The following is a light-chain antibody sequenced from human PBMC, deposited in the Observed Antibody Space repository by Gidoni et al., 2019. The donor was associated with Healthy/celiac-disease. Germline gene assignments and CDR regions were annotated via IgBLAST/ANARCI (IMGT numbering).Light chain of an antibody. V-gene: IGLV3-9*01. CDR2: RDS. Sequence: SYELTQPPSVSVALGQTARITCGGNNIGSKNVHWSQQKPGQAPVLVIYRDSNRPSGIPERFSGSNSGNTATLTISRAQAGDEADYYCQVWDSSTVFGGGTKLTVL. CDR1: NIGSKN. CDR3: QVWDSSTV. J-gene: IGLJ2*01.